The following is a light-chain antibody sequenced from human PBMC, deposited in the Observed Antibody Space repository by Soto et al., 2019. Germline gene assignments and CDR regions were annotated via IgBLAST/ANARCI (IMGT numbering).Light chain of an antibody. CDR1: SGDIGRYDS. V-gene: IGLV2-11*01. CDR2: DVS. J-gene: IGLJ1*01. CDR3: CSYAGSYIYV. Sequence: QSALTQPRSVSGSPGQSLTISCTGTSGDIGRYDSVSWYQQHPGEAPKLIISDVSERPSGVPDRFSGSKSGNTASLTISGLQAEDEADYHCCSYAGSYIYVFGSGTKLTVL.